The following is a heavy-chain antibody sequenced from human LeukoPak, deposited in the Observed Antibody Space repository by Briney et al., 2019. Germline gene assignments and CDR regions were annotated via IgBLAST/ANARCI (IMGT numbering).Heavy chain of an antibody. CDR3: AKIPRGGYMDV. CDR2: ISSSSSYI. J-gene: IGHJ6*03. CDR1: GFTFSSYS. V-gene: IGHV3-21*04. Sequence: GGSLRLSCAASGFTFSSYSMNWVRQAPGKGPEWVSSISSSSSYIYYADSVKGRFTISRDNAKNSLYLQMNSLRAEDTAVYYCAKIPRGGYMDVWGKGTTVIVSS. D-gene: IGHD2-15*01.